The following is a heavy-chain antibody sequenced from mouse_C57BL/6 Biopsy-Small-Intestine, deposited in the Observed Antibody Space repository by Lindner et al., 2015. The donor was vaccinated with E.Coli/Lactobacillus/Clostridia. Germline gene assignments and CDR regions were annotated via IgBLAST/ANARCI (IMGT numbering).Heavy chain of an antibody. Sequence: VQLQESGGGLVKPGGSLKLSCAASGFTFSDYGMHWVRQAPEKGLEWVAYVNTGSSIIYYADTVKGRFTISRDNAKNTLFLQMTSLRSEDTAMYYCARGYFDVWGTGTTVTVSS. CDR2: VNTGSSII. CDR1: GFTFSDYG. V-gene: IGHV5-17*01. J-gene: IGHJ1*03. CDR3: ARGYFDV.